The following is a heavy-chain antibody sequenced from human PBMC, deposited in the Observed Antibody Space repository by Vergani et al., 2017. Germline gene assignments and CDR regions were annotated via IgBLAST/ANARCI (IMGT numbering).Heavy chain of an antibody. V-gene: IGHV3-21*06. Sequence: EVHLVESGGGLVKPGGSLRLSCGASGFTFSVYSLNWVRQSPGRGLEWMSSINGNRAYIYYADSVRGRFTISRDNDKNLMFLQMNSLIAEDTAIYYCAGTSGKFEFWGQGTVVTISS. CDR2: INGNRAYI. D-gene: IGHD1-1*01. CDR3: AGTSGKFEF. J-gene: IGHJ4*02. CDR1: GFTFSVYS.